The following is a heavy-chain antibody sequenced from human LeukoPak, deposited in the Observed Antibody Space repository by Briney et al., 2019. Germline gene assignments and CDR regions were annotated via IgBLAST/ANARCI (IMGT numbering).Heavy chain of an antibody. V-gene: IGHV3-7*02. Sequence: GGSLRLSCAASGFTFSSYWMSWVRQAPGKGLEWVANIKQDGSEKYYVDSVKGRFTISRDNAKNSLYLQMNSLRGEDTAVYYCAGPSGGYDYPNDYWGQGTLVTVSS. CDR3: AGPSGGYDYPNDY. CDR2: IKQDGSEK. D-gene: IGHD5-12*01. J-gene: IGHJ4*02. CDR1: GFTFSSYW.